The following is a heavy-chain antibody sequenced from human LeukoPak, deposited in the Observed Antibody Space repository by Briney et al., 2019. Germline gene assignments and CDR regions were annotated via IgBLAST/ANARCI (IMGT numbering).Heavy chain of an antibody. CDR3: ARVDRGSYLMFYYVDY. D-gene: IGHD1-26*01. CDR1: GFTVSSNY. J-gene: IGHJ4*02. V-gene: IGHV3-53*01. CDR2: IYSGGST. Sequence: GGSLRLSCAASGFTVSSNYMSWVRLAPGKGLEWVSVIYSGGSTYYADSVKGRFTISRDNAKNSLYLQMNSLRAEDTAVYYCARVDRGSYLMFYYVDYWGQGTLVTVSS.